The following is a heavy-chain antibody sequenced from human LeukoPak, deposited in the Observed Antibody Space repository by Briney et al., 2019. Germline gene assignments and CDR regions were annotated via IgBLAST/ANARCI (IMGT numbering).Heavy chain of an antibody. CDR2: INPNSGGT. D-gene: IGHD2-2*01. V-gene: IGHV1-2*02. J-gene: IGHJ4*02. CDR1: GYTFTGYY. Sequence: ASVKVSCKASGYTFTGYYMHWVRQAPGQGLEWMGWINPNSGGTNYAQKLQGRVTMTTDTSTSTAYMELRSLGSDDTAVYYCAREGYCSSTSCPGDFDYWGQGTLVTVSS. CDR3: AREGYCSSTSCPGDFDY.